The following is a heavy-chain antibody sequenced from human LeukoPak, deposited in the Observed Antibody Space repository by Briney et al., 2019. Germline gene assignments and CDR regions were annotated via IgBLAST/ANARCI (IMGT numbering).Heavy chain of an antibody. CDR3: ARESRGMTGSFDY. J-gene: IGHJ4*02. CDR2: IIPILGTA. V-gene: IGHV1-69*11. CDR1: GGTFSSYA. Sequence: SVKVSCKASGGTFSSYAISWVRQAPGQGLEWMGRIIPILGTANYAQKFQGRVTITADESTSTAYMELSSLRSEDTAVYYCARESRGMTGSFDYWGQGTLVTVSS.